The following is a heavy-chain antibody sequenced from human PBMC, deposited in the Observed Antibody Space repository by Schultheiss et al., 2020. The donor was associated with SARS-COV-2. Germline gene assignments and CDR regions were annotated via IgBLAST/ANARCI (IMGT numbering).Heavy chain of an antibody. CDR1: GFTFSSYA. D-gene: IGHD6-19*01. CDR3: ARDFSGYSSGWYLGWFDP. V-gene: IGHV3-23*01. J-gene: IGHJ5*02. Sequence: GGSLRLSCAASGFTFSSYAMSWVRQAPGKGLEWVSAISGSGGSTYYADSVKGRFTISRDNAKNSLYLQMNSLRAEDTAVYYCARDFSGYSSGWYLGWFDPWGQGTLVTVSS. CDR2: ISGSGGST.